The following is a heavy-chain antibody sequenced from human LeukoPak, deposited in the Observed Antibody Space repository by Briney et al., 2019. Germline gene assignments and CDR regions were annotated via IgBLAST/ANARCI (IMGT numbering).Heavy chain of an antibody. V-gene: IGHV4-39*07. D-gene: IGHD3-3*01. CDR3: ARHPIERSLGGVPDWFDP. CDR2: IHYTGST. J-gene: IGHJ5*02. Sequence: SETLSLTCTVSGGSIDRGDYYWGWVRQPPGTGLECIASIHYTGSTYYDPSLKSRVTLSVDTSKNQFSLNLYSVTAADTAIYYCARHPIERSLGGVPDWFDPWGQGTLVTVSS. CDR1: GGSIDRGDYY.